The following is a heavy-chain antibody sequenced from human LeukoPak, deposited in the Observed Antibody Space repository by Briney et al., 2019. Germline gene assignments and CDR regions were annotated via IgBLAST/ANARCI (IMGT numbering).Heavy chain of an antibody. V-gene: IGHV3-NL1*01. Sequence: GGSLRLSCAASGFTFSSYGMHWVRQAPGKGLEWVSVIYSGGSTYYADSVKGRFTISRDNSKNTLYLQMNSLRAEDTAVYYCARDPYYYDSSGYYGGEGYWGQGTLVTVSS. CDR1: GFTFSSYG. CDR3: ARDPYYYDSSGYYGGEGY. CDR2: IYSGGST. D-gene: IGHD3-22*01. J-gene: IGHJ4*02.